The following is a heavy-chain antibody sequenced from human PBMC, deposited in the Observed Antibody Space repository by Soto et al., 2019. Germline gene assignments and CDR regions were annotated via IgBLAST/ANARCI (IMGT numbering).Heavy chain of an antibody. J-gene: IGHJ5*02. CDR3: ARHRFLERRGIDWFDP. CDR2: IYPGDSDT. Sequence: PGESLKISCKGSGYSFTSYWIGWVRQMPGKGLEWMGIIYPGDSDTRYSPSFQGQVTISADKSISTAYLQWSSLKASDTAMYYCARHRFLERRGIDWFDPWGQGTLVTVSS. CDR1: GYSFTSYW. V-gene: IGHV5-51*01. D-gene: IGHD1-1*01.